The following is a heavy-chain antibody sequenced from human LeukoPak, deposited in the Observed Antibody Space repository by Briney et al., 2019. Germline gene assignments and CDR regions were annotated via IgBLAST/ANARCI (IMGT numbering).Heavy chain of an antibody. J-gene: IGHJ3*02. CDR3: AKNVWFGELYDAFDI. V-gene: IGHV3-23*01. CDR2: ISGSGGST. D-gene: IGHD3-10*01. Sequence: GGSLRLSCVASGFTFSSYAMSWVRQAPGKGLEWVSTISGSGGSTLYADSVKGRFTISRDSSKNTLYLQMNSLRADDTAVYYCAKNVWFGELYDAFDIWGQGTMVTVSS. CDR1: GFTFSSYA.